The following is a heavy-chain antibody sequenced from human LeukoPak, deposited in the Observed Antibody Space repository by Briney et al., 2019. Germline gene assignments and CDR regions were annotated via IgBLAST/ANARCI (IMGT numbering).Heavy chain of an antibody. CDR1: GGSISSDY. V-gene: IGHV4-4*07. D-gene: IGHD1-26*01. J-gene: IGHJ4*02. CDR3: VRVSPAVGANYFDY. Sequence: SETLSLTCTVSGGSISSDYWSWIRQPAGKGLEWIGRIYGSGNTVYNPSLKSRVTMSVDTSKNQFSLKLSSVTAADTAVYYCVRVSPAVGANYFDYWGQGTLVTVSS. CDR2: IYGSGNT.